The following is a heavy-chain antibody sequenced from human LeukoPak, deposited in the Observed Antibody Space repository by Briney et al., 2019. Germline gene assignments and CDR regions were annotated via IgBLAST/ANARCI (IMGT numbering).Heavy chain of an antibody. Sequence: SETLSLTCTVSGGSISSSSYYWGWIRQPPGKGLEWIGSNYYSGSTYYNPSLKSRVTISVDTSKNQFSLKLSSVTAADTAVYYCASNTPNGIDYWGQGTLVTVSS. CDR2: NYYSGST. V-gene: IGHV4-39*01. J-gene: IGHJ4*02. CDR1: GGSISSSSYY. D-gene: IGHD4/OR15-4a*01. CDR3: ASNTPNGIDY.